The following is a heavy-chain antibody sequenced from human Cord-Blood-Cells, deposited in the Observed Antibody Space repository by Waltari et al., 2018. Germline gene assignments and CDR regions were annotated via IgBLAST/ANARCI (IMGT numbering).Heavy chain of an antibody. V-gene: IGHV1-3*01. CDR1: GYTCTIYA. J-gene: IGHJ2*01. Sequence: QVQLVQSGAEVKKPGASVQVSCKASGYTCTIYAMHWVRQAPGQRLEWMGWINAGNGNTKYSQKFQGRVTITRDTSASTAYMELSSLRSEDTAVYYCARGSYSSSSWYFDLWGRGTLVTVSS. CDR3: ARGSYSSSSWYFDL. CDR2: INAGNGNT. D-gene: IGHD6-6*01.